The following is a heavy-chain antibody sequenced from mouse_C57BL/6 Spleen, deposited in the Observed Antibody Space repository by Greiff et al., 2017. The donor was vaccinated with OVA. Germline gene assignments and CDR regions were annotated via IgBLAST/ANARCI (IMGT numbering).Heavy chain of an antibody. V-gene: IGHV1-69*01. CDR1: GYTFTSYW. D-gene: IGHD2-1*01. CDR3: ARVYGNLYYFDD. J-gene: IGHJ2*01. Sequence: VQLQQPGAELVMPGASVKLSCKASGYTFTSYWMHWVKQRPGQGLEWIGEIDPSDSYTNYNQKFKGKSTLTVDKSSSTAYMQLSILTSEDSAVYYCARVYGNLYYFDDWGQGTTLTVSS. CDR2: IDPSDSYT.